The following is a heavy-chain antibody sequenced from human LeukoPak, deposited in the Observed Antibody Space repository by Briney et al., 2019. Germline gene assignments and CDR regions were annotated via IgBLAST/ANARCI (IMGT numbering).Heavy chain of an antibody. CDR2: LYIGGNT. V-gene: IGHV3-53*01. J-gene: IGHJ4*02. Sequence: GVSLRRSCAASGLTVNNNYMNWVRQAPGKGLEWVSALYIGGNTYYADSVRGRFTISRDNSKNTLYLQMNSLRAEDTAIYYCMTAAGYNFGQYWGQGTLVTVSP. CDR3: MTAAGYNFGQY. CDR1: GLTVNNNY. D-gene: IGHD5-18*01.